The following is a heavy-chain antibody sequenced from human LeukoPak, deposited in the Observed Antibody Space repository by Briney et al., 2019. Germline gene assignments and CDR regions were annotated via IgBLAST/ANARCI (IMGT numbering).Heavy chain of an antibody. D-gene: IGHD3-10*01. CDR3: ARAGAIWFGFLGMDV. Sequence: GGSLRLSCAASGFTVSSNYMSWVRQAPGKGLEWVSVIYSGGSTYYADSVKGRFTISRHNSKNTLYLQMNSLRAEDTAVYYCARAGAIWFGFLGMDVWGQGTTVTVSS. CDR1: GFTVSSNY. J-gene: IGHJ6*02. V-gene: IGHV3-53*04. CDR2: IYSGGST.